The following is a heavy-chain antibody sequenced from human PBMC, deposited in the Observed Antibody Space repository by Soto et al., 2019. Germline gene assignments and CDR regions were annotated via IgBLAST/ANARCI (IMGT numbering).Heavy chain of an antibody. CDR1: GFTFSNYA. CDR2: ISGSGDNT. Sequence: EVQLLESGGGLVQPGGSLRLSCAASGFTFSNYAMTWVRQAPGKGLEWVSTISGSGDNTYYADSVRGRFTISRDNSKNTLYLQMNSLRADDTAVCYCAKRPLAARHTDYWGQGTLVTVSS. CDR3: AKRPLAARHTDY. D-gene: IGHD6-6*01. V-gene: IGHV3-23*01. J-gene: IGHJ4*02.